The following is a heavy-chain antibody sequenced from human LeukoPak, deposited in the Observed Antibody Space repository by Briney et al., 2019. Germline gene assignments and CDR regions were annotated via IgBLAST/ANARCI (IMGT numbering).Heavy chain of an antibody. Sequence: GGSLRLSCAASGFTLSSYAMSWVRQAPGKGLEWVSAISGSGGSTYYADSVKGRFTISRDNSKNTLYLQMNSLRAEDTAVYYCAKDSSDYYDSSGYSYYFDYWGQGTLVTVSS. V-gene: IGHV3-23*01. CDR2: ISGSGGST. CDR1: GFTLSSYA. CDR3: AKDSSDYYDSSGYSYYFDY. D-gene: IGHD3-22*01. J-gene: IGHJ4*02.